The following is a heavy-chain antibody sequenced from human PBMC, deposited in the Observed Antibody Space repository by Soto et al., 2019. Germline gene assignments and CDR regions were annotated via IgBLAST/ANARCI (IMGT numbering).Heavy chain of an antibody. V-gene: IGHV4-4*02. CDR1: SGSISSSNW. Sequence: QVQLQESGPGLVKHSGTLSLTSAVSSGSISSSNWWSWVRQPPGKGLEWIGEIYHSGSTNYNPSLKSRVTISVDKSKNQFSLKLSSVTAADTAVYYCASYSSTSCYGCFDYWGQGTLVTVSS. CDR3: ASYSSTSCYGCFDY. J-gene: IGHJ4*02. CDR2: IYHSGST. D-gene: IGHD2-2*01.